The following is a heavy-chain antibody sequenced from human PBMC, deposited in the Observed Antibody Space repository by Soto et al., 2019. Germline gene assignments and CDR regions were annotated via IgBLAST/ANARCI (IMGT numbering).Heavy chain of an antibody. D-gene: IGHD6-19*01. Sequence: GASVKVSCKVSGYTLTELSMHWVRQAPGKGLEWMGGFDPEDGETIYAQKFQGRVTMTEDTSTDTAYMELSSLRSEDTAVYYCATVSRQQWLKGFDPWGQGTLVTVSS. V-gene: IGHV1-24*01. CDR1: GYTLTELS. CDR3: ATVSRQQWLKGFDP. J-gene: IGHJ5*02. CDR2: FDPEDGET.